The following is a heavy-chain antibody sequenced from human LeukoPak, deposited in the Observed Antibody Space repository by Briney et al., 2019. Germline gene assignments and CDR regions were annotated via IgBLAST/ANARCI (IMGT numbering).Heavy chain of an antibody. D-gene: IGHD6-19*01. CDR2: ISYTGST. J-gene: IGHJ4*02. CDR3: ASDSSGWYADY. Sequence: SETLSLTCAVSGGSISTYYWSWIRQPPGKGLEWIGYISYTGSTNYNPSLKSRVIISVDTSKNQFSLKLSSVTAADTAVYYCASDSSGWYADYWGQGILVTVSS. V-gene: IGHV4-59*01. CDR1: GGSISTYY.